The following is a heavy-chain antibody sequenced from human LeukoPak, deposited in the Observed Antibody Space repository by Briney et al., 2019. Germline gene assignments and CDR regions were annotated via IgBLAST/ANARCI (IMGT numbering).Heavy chain of an antibody. Sequence: GGSLRLSCAASGFTFSSYWMSWVRQAPGEGLEWVANIKQDGTEKYYMDSVKGRFSISRDNAKNSLYLQMNSLRDEDTAVYYCAKGSSGNYDLWGQGTLVTVSS. V-gene: IGHV3-7*02. CDR1: GFTFSSYW. J-gene: IGHJ4*02. D-gene: IGHD1-26*01. CDR3: AKGSSGNYDL. CDR2: IKQDGTEK.